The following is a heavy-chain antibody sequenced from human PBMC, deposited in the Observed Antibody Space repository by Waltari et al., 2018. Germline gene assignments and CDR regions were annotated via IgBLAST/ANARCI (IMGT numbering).Heavy chain of an antibody. CDR3: ARRGTLLSYGYYFDY. CDR1: GGSISSSSYY. CDR2: IYYSGST. V-gene: IGHV4-39*01. D-gene: IGHD5-18*01. J-gene: IGHJ4*02. Sequence: QLQLQESGPGLVKPSETLSLTCTVSGGSISSSSYYWGWIRKPPGKGLEWIGSIYYSGSTYYNPSLKSRVTISVDTSKNQFSLKLSSVTAADTAVYYCARRGTLLSYGYYFDYWGQGTLVTVSS.